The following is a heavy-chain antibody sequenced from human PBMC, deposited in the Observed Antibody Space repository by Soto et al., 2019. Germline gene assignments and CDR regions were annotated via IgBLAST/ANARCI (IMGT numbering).Heavy chain of an antibody. Sequence: ASVKVSCKASGYTFTSYYMHWVRQAPGQGLEWMGIINPSGGSTSYAQKFQGRVTMTRDTSTSTAYMELSSLRSEDTAVYYCARYGVQLWFDYWGQGTLVTVSS. CDR2: INPSGGST. CDR3: ARYGVQLWFDY. V-gene: IGHV1-46*01. CDR1: GYTFTSYY. J-gene: IGHJ4*02. D-gene: IGHD5-18*01.